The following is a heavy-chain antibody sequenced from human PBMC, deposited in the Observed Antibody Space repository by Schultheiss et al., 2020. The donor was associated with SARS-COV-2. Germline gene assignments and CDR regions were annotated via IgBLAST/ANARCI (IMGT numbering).Heavy chain of an antibody. CDR1: GFTFSSYA. V-gene: IGHV3-23*01. J-gene: IGHJ6*02. CDR2: ISGTGGST. CDR3: ARASRTTVSLYYYGMDV. D-gene: IGHD4-11*01. Sequence: GGSLRLSCAASGFTFSSYAMSWVRQAPGKGLEWVSAISGTGGSTYYADSVKGRFTISRDNSKNTLYLQMNSLRAEDTAVYYCARASRTTVSLYYYGMDVWGQGTTVTVSS.